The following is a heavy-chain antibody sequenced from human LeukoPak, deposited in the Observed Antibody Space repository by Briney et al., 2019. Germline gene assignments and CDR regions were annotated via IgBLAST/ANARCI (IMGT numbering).Heavy chain of an antibody. CDR1: GGSISTTSYF. CDR2: IYYSGST. J-gene: IGHJ4*02. CDR3: VREGEWALPFDY. D-gene: IGHD3-16*01. Sequence: PSETLSLTCTVSGGSISTTSYFWGWIRQPPGKGLEWIGSIYYSGSTYYNPFLKSRVTISVDTSKNQFSLKLFSVTAADTAVYFCVREGEWALPFDYWGQGTLVTVSS. V-gene: IGHV4-39*01.